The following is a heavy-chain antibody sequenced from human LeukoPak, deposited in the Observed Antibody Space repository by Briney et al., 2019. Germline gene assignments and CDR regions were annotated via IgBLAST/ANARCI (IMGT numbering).Heavy chain of an antibody. Sequence: GGSLRLSCAASGFTVSSYEMNWVRQAPGKGLEWVSYISSGGETIYYADSVKGRFTISRDNAKNSLYLQMNSLRAEDTAVYYCATEALRPYPAFDSWGHGTLVTVSS. CDR1: GFTVSSYE. CDR2: ISSGGETI. D-gene: IGHD3-16*01. J-gene: IGHJ4*01. CDR3: ATEALRPYPAFDS. V-gene: IGHV3-48*03.